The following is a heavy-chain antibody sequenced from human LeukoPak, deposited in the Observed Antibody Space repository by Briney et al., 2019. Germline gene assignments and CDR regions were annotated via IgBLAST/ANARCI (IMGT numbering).Heavy chain of an antibody. Sequence: GGSLRLSCAASGFTFSSYSMNWVRQAPGKGLEWVSSISSSSYIYYADSVKGRFTISRDNAKNSLYLQMNSLRAEDTAVYYCARPLASTVPQGYWGQGTLVTVSS. J-gene: IGHJ4*02. CDR1: GFTFSSYS. V-gene: IGHV3-21*01. CDR3: ARPLASTVPQGY. D-gene: IGHD4-17*01. CDR2: ISSSSYI.